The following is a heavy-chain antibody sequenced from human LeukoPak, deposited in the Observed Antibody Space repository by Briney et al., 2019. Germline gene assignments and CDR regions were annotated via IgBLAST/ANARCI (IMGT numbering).Heavy chain of an antibody. D-gene: IGHD2-2*02. CDR3: AKTEAPAAIRAGSDY. CDR2: ISGSGGAT. V-gene: IGHV3-23*01. J-gene: IGHJ4*02. CDR1: GFTFSNYG. Sequence: GGSLRLSCAASGFTFSNYGMSWVRQAPGKGLEWVSTISGSGGATYNAGSVKGRFTTSRDNSNNTLYLQMNSLRAEDTAVYYCAKTEAPAAIRAGSDYWGQGTLVTVSS.